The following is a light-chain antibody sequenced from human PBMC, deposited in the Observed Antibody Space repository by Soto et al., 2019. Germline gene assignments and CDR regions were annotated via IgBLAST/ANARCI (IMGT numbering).Light chain of an antibody. CDR2: KGS. CDR1: QSVSTW. J-gene: IGKJ2*01. Sequence: DIQMTQSLSTLSASVGDRVTITCRASQSVSTWLAWYQQKPGKAPKVLIYKGSNLQSGVPSRFSGSGSGTKLTLTISSVQPDDFATYCCHQYNTHSPYTCRQGTKLEIK. CDR3: HQYNTHSPYT. V-gene: IGKV1-5*03.